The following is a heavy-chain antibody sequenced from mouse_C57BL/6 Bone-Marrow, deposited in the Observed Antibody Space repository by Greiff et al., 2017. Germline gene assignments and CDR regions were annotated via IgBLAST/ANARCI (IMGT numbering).Heavy chain of an antibody. CDR1: GYTFTSYW. J-gene: IGHJ2*01. D-gene: IGHD2-4*01. Sequence: QVQLQQPGAELVKPGASVTLSCKASGYTFTSYWMHWVKQRPGQGLEWIGMIHPNSGSTNYNKKFKSKATLTVDKSSSTVYMQLSSLTSEDSAVYYCAREGGLRPYYWGQGTTLTVSS. CDR2: IHPNSGST. CDR3: AREGGLRPYY. V-gene: IGHV1-64*01.